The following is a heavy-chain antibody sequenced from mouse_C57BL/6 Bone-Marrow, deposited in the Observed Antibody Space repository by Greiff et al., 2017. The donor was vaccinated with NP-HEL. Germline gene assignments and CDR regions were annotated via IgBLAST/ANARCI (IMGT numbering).Heavy chain of an antibody. CDR1: GFTFSDYY. Sequence: EVQLVESEGGLVQPGSSMKLSCTASGFTFSDYYMAWVRQVPEKGLEWVANINYDGSSTYYLDSLKGRFILSRDNAKNILYLQMSSLKSEDTATYDCARDESSGPFAYWGQGTLVTVSA. J-gene: IGHJ3*01. CDR2: INYDGSST. D-gene: IGHD3-2*02. V-gene: IGHV5-16*01. CDR3: ARDESSGPFAY.